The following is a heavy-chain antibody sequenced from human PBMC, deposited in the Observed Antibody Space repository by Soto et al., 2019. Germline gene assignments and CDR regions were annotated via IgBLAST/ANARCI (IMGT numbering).Heavy chain of an antibody. CDR1: GYTLNELS. D-gene: IGHD3-3*01. CDR2: FDPEDGET. V-gene: IGHV1-24*01. J-gene: IGHJ6*03. CDR3: ATLNIAFWSGPSDYHYMDV. Sequence: ASVKVSCKVSGYTLNELSMHWVRQAPGKGLEWMGGFDPEDGETIYAQKFQGRVTMTEDTSTDTAYMELSSLRSEETAVYYCATLNIAFWSGPSDYHYMDVWGKGTTVTVSS.